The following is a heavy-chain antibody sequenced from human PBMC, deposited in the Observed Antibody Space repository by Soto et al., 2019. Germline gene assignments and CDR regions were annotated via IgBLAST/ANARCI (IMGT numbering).Heavy chain of an antibody. D-gene: IGHD7-27*01. CDR3: AGELGTCYYDH. Sequence: QVQLQESGPGLVKPSQTLSLTCTVSAGSIRSGDYYWTWIRQPPGKGLEWIGYIDHSGSAYYNPSLKSRATISIDTSNNQFSLKMTSVTAADTASYYCAGELGTCYYDHWGQGTLVTVSS. CDR1: AGSIRSGDYY. V-gene: IGHV4-30-4*01. CDR2: IDHSGSA. J-gene: IGHJ4*02.